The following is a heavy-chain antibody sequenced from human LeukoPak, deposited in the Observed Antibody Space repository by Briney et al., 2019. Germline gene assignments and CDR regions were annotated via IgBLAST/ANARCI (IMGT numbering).Heavy chain of an antibody. D-gene: IGHD5-12*01. J-gene: IGHJ4*02. Sequence: GGSLRLSCAASGFTFSSYSMNWVRQAPGKGLEWVSYISSSSSTIYYADSVKGRFTISRDNAKNSLYLQMNSLRAEDTAVYYCARVRGYSGYDFRDYWGQGTLVTVSS. CDR1: GFTFSSYS. CDR2: ISSSSSTI. CDR3: ARVRGYSGYDFRDY. V-gene: IGHV3-48*01.